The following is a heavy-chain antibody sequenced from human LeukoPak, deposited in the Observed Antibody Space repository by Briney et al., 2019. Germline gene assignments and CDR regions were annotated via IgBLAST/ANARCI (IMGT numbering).Heavy chain of an antibody. Sequence: GGSLRLSCAASGFIFSSYSMNWVRQAPGKGLEWVSSISSSSSYIYYADSVKGRFTISRDNAKNSLYLQMNSLRAEDTAVYYCARRVVGGSMAIDYWGQGTLVTVSS. D-gene: IGHD3-10*01. CDR3: ARRVVGGSMAIDY. V-gene: IGHV3-21*01. J-gene: IGHJ4*02. CDR2: ISSSSSYI. CDR1: GFIFSSYS.